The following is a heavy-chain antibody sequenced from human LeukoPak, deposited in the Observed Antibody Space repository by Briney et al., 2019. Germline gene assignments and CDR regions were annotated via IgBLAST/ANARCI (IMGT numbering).Heavy chain of an antibody. CDR2: IYYSGST. D-gene: IGHD5-18*01. CDR3: ARDQARVDTAIPSAFGI. V-gene: IGHV4-61*08. J-gene: IGHJ3*02. Sequence: PSQTLSLTCTVSGGSISSGDYYWSWIRQPPGKGLEWIGYIYYSGSTNYNPSLKSRVTISVDTSKNQFSLKLSSVTAADTAVYYCARDQARVDTAIPSAFGIWGQGTMVTVSS. CDR1: GGSISSGDYY.